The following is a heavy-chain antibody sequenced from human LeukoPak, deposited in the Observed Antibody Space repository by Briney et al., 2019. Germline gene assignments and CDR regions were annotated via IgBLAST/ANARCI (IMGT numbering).Heavy chain of an antibody. V-gene: IGHV1-2*02. Sequence: ASVKVSCKASGYTFTIYYMHWVRQAPGQGLEWMGWINPNSGATSYAQRFQGRVTMTRDTSISTAYMELSGLTSDDTAVYYCTRNPPYCTSTSCYNDYWGQGTLVTVSS. CDR2: INPNSGAT. D-gene: IGHD2-2*02. CDR1: GYTFTIYY. CDR3: TRNPPYCTSTSCYNDY. J-gene: IGHJ4*02.